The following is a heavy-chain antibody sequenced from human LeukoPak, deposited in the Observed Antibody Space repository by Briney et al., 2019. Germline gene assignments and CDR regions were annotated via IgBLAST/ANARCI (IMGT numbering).Heavy chain of an antibody. D-gene: IGHD6-13*01. CDR2: ISWNSGSI. J-gene: IGHJ4*02. CDR1: GFTFDDYA. Sequence: HPGRSLRLSCAASGFTFDDYAMHWVRQAPGKGLEWVSGISWNSGSIGYADSVKGRFTISRDNAKNPLYLQMNSLRAEDTALYYCAKDKGYSSSWYLDYWGQGTLVTVSS. CDR3: AKDKGYSSSWYLDY. V-gene: IGHV3-9*01.